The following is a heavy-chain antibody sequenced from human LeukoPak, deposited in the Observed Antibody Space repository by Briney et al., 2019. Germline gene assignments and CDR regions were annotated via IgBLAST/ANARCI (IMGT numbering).Heavy chain of an antibody. Sequence: GGSLRLSCAASGFTFSSYSMNWVRQAPGKGLEWVSSISSSSSYIYYADSVKGRFTISRDNAKNSLYLQMNSLRAEDTAVYYCARGIQLWPGPFDYWGQGTLVTVSS. J-gene: IGHJ4*02. D-gene: IGHD5-18*01. CDR3: ARGIQLWPGPFDY. V-gene: IGHV3-21*04. CDR2: ISSSSSYI. CDR1: GFTFSSYS.